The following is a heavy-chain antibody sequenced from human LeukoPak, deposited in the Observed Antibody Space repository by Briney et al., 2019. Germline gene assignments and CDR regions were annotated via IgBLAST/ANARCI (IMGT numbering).Heavy chain of an antibody. Sequence: SGGSLRLSCAASGFTFSSYSMNWVRQAPGKGLEWVSSISSSSSYIYYADSVKGRFTISRDNAKNSLYLQMNSLRVEDTAVYYCARVGCSGGRCPGYGMDVWGQGTTVTVSS. V-gene: IGHV3-21*01. J-gene: IGHJ6*02. CDR3: ARVGCSGGRCPGYGMDV. CDR1: GFTFSSYS. CDR2: ISSSSSYI. D-gene: IGHD2-15*01.